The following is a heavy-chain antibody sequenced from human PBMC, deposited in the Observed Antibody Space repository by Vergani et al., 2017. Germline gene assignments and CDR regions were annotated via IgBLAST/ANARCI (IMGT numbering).Heavy chain of an antibody. CDR3: ARRGGDFWRGYWGFDY. D-gene: IGHD3-3*01. CDR2: IYTSGST. Sequence: QVQLQESGPGLVKPSETLSLTCTVSGGSISSYYWSWIRQPAGKGLEWIGRIYTSGSTYYNPSLKSRVTISVDTSKNQFALKLSAVTAADTAVYYGARRGGDFWRGYWGFDYWGQGTLVTVSS. CDR1: GGSISSYY. J-gene: IGHJ4*02. V-gene: IGHV4-4*07.